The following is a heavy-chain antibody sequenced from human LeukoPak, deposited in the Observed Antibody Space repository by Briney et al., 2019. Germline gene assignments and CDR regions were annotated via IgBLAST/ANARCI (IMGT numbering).Heavy chain of an antibody. J-gene: IGHJ4*02. V-gene: IGHV1-18*01. Sequence: ASVNVSCKASGYSFVGYGITWVRQAPGQGLEWMGWFNPENGNTNYAQKVQGRVTMTTDTSTSTAYMELRSLRSDDTAVYYCARVSVSFDYWGQGTLVTVSS. CDR2: FNPENGNT. CDR1: GYSFVGYG. CDR3: ARVSVSFDY.